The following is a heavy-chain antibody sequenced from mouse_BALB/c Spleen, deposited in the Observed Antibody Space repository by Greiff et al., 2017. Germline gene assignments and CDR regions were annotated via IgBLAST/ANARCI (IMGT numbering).Heavy chain of an antibody. Sequence: DVMLVESGGGLVQPGGSLRLSCATSGFTFTDYYMSWVRQPPGKALEWLGFIRNKANGYTTEYSASVKGRFTISRDNSQSILYLQMNTLRAEDSATYYCARDIDGYYPFAYWGQGTLVTVSA. J-gene: IGHJ3*01. V-gene: IGHV7-3*02. CDR1: GFTFTDYY. D-gene: IGHD2-3*01. CDR3: ARDIDGYYPFAY. CDR2: IRNKANGYTT.